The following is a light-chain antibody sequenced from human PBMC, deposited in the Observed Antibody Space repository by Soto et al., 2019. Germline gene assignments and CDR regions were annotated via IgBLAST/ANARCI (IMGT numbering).Light chain of an antibody. V-gene: IGKV3-11*01. CDR1: QSVSRY. J-gene: IGKJ5*01. CDR2: DAS. Sequence: EIVLTQSPATLSLSPGARAPLSCRASQSVSRYLAWYQQKPGQAPRLLIYDASNRATGIPPRFSGSGSGTDFTLTISSLEPEDSAVYYCQQRHMWPITFGQGTRLEIK. CDR3: QQRHMWPIT.